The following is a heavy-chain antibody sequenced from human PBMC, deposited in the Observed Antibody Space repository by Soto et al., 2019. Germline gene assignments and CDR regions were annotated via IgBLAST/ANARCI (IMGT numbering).Heavy chain of an antibody. CDR2: IYYSGST. Sequence: PSETLSLTCTVSGGSISSYYWSWIRQPPGKGLEWIGYIYYSGSTNYNPSLKSRVTISVDTSKNQFSLKLSSVTAADTAVYYCARYILDSPGGWFDPWGQGTLVTVS. CDR1: GGSISSYY. CDR3: ARYILDSPGGWFDP. D-gene: IGHD3-3*01. V-gene: IGHV4-59*01. J-gene: IGHJ5*02.